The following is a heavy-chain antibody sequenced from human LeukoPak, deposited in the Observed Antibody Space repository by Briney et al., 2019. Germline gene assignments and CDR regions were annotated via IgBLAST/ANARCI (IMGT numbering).Heavy chain of an antibody. CDR2: ISNSGSNT. J-gene: IGHJ4*02. D-gene: IGHD3-3*02. CDR1: GFTFSDYD. CDR3: ARQGSLAD. Sequence: GGSLRLSCAASGFTFSDYDMSWIRQAPGKGLQWVSYISNSGSNTNYADSVKGRFTISRDNAKNSLYLQMNTLRDEDTAVYYCARQGSLADWGQGTLVTVSS. V-gene: IGHV3-11*06.